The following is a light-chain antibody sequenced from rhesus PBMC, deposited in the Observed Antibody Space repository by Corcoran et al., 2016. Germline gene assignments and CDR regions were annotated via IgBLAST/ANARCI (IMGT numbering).Light chain of an antibody. Sequence: QAALTQPRSVSGSPGQTVTISCTGTSRDIGGYNYVSWYQQHPGTAPKVMIYEVSKRPSGVSDRFSGSKSDNTASLTISGLQAEDEADYYCSSYAGSNTYIFGDGTRLTVL. CDR1: SRDIGGYNY. V-gene: IGLV2-32*02. J-gene: IGLJ1*01. CDR2: EVS. CDR3: SSYAGSNTYI.